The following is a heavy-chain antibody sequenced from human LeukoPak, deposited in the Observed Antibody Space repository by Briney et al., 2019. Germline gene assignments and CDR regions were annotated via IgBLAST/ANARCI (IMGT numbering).Heavy chain of an antibody. Sequence: PGGSLRLSCAASGFTFSRYWMHWLRQVPGEGLVWVSYIGTDGTTTTYADSVKGRFAISRDNAKNTLYLQMNNLRAEDTAVYYCARDRGIGVSNSPPLPGDWGQGTLVTVSS. J-gene: IGHJ4*02. CDR2: IGTDGTTT. V-gene: IGHV3-74*03. CDR3: ARDRGIGVSNSPPLPGD. CDR1: GFTFSRYW. D-gene: IGHD6-6*01.